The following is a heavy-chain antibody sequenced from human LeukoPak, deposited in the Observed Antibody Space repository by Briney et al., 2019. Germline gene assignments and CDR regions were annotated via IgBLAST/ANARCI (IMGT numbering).Heavy chain of an antibody. V-gene: IGHV3-48*04. CDR1: GFTFSAYS. D-gene: IGHD3-10*01. CDR3: ARVGLLWFGGGGHNWFDP. CDR2: ISSSSSTI. Sequence: GGSLRLSCAASGFTFSAYSMNWVRQAPGKGLEWVSYISSSSSTIYYADSVKGRFTISRDNAKNSLYLQMNSLRAEDTAVYYCARVGLLWFGGGGHNWFDPWGQGTLVTVSS. J-gene: IGHJ5*02.